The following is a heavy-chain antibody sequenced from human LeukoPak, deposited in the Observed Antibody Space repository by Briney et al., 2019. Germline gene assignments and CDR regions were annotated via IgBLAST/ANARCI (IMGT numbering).Heavy chain of an antibody. Sequence: GGSLRLSCAASGFSFSNDSMNWVRQPPGMGLEWVSSISSSSKYIYYADSVKGRFTISRDNAKNSLYLQMNNLRAEDSVVYYCAREYTAMAFDYWAQGTLVTVSS. CDR3: AREYTAMAFDY. CDR1: GFSFSNDS. V-gene: IGHV3-21*01. J-gene: IGHJ4*02. D-gene: IGHD5-18*01. CDR2: ISSSSKYI.